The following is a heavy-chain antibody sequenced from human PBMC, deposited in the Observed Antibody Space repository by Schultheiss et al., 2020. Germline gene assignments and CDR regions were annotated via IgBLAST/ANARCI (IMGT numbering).Heavy chain of an antibody. CDR2: IYTSGST. V-gene: IGHV4-61*02. CDR1: GGSISSGDYY. Sequence: SETLSLTCTVSGGSISSGDYYWSWIRQPPGKGLEWIGRIYTSGSTNYNPSLKSRVTISVDTSKNQFSLKLSSVTAADTAVYYCARGPSYSSGWYAHYYGMDVWGQGTTVTVSS. CDR3: ARGPSYSSGWYAHYYGMDV. J-gene: IGHJ6*02. D-gene: IGHD6-19*01.